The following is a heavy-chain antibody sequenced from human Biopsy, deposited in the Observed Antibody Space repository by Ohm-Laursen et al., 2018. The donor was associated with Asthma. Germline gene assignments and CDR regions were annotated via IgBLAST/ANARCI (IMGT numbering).Heavy chain of an antibody. CDR3: ARHWDWGSFFDY. CDR2: ISYTGSA. Sequence: GTLSLTCAVSGGSISSSSYYWGWIRQPPGKGPEWMGSISYTGSAYHNPSLKSRVTISVDTSKNHFSLKLSSVTAADTAVYYCARHWDWGSFFDYWGQGTPVTVSS. J-gene: IGHJ4*02. V-gene: IGHV4-39*01. D-gene: IGHD7-27*01. CDR1: GGSISSSSYY.